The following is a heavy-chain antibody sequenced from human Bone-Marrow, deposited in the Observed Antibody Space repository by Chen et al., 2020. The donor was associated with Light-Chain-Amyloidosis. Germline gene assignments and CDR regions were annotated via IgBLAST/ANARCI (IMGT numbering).Heavy chain of an antibody. CDR1: GFTFSSYG. CDR2: ISYDANRD. Sequence: VQLVESGGGVVQPGRSLRLSCVASGFTFSSYGIFWVRQAPGKGLEWVALISYDANRDFYADSVKGRFTVSRDNSKNTPYLQMNSLRIEDTAVYYCAKARLYSGSYWGIVDYWGQGTLVTVSS. D-gene: IGHD1-26*01. CDR3: AKARLYSGSYWGIVDY. J-gene: IGHJ4*02. V-gene: IGHV3-30*18.